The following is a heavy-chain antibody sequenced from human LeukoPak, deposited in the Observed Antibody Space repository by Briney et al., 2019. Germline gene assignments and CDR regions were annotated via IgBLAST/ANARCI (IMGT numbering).Heavy chain of an antibody. J-gene: IGHJ4*02. CDR2: IIPIFGTA. V-gene: IGHV1-69*05. CDR1: GGTFSSYA. CDR3: ARDRGSYYDSSGYYYGY. Sequence: ASVKVSCKASGGTFSSYAISWVRQAPGQGPEWMGRIIPIFGTANYAQKFQGRVTITTDESTSTAYMELSSLRSEDTAVYYCARDRGSYYDSSGYYYGYWGQGTLVTVSS. D-gene: IGHD3-22*01.